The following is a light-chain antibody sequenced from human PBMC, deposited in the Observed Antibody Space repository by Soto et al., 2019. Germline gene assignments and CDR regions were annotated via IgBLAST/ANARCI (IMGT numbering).Light chain of an antibody. V-gene: IGKV4-1*01. CDR1: QSVLYSSNNKNY. Sequence: DFVMTQSPDSLAVSLGERATINCKSSQSVLYSSNNKNYLAWYQQKPGQPPKPLIYWASTRESGVPDRFSGSGSGTDFTLTISSLQAEDVAVYYCQQYYGTLTFGGGTKVEIK. J-gene: IGKJ4*01. CDR3: QQYYGTLT. CDR2: WAS.